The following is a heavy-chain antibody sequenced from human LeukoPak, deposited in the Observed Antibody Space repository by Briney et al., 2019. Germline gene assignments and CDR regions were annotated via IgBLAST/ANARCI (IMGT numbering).Heavy chain of an antibody. CDR2: IWYDGVNK. Sequence: PGRSLRLSCAASGFSFSNYGMHWVRQAPGKGLEGVAVIWYDGVNKYYADSVKGRFTISRDMPKNTLYLQMNSLRAEDTAVYYCAREGIVATLDYWGQGTLVTVSS. V-gene: IGHV3-33*01. CDR1: GFSFSNYG. D-gene: IGHD5-12*01. J-gene: IGHJ4*02. CDR3: AREGIVATLDY.